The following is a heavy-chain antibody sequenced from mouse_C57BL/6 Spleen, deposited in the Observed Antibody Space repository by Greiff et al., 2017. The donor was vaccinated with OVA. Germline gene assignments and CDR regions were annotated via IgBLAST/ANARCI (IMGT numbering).Heavy chain of an antibody. V-gene: IGHV1-72*01. J-gene: IGHJ4*01. D-gene: IGHD2-5*01. CDR3: ARSYYYSKGGPYAMDY. CDR2: IDPNSGGT. CDR1: GYTFTSYW. Sequence: QVQLQQPGAELVKPGASVKLSCKASGYTFTSYWMHWVKQRPGRGLEWIGRIDPNSGGTKYNEKFKSKATLTVDKSSSTAYMQLSSLTSEDSAVYYCARSYYYSKGGPYAMDYWGQGTSVTVSS.